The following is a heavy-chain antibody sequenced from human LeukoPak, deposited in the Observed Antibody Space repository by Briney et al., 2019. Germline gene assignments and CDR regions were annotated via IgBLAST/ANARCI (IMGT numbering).Heavy chain of an antibody. V-gene: IGHV3-74*01. Sequence: PGGTLRLSCAASGFTSSSYWMHWVRQAPGKGLVWVSRIKSDGSTTTYADSVKGRFNISRDNAKNTQYLQMNSLRAEDTAVYYCARVVDTHFDYWGQGTLVTVSS. CDR3: ARVVDTHFDY. CDR2: IKSDGSTT. J-gene: IGHJ4*02. CDR1: GFTSSSYW. D-gene: IGHD5-18*01.